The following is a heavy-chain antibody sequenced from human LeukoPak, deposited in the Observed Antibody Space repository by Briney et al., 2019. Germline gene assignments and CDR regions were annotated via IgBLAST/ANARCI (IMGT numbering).Heavy chain of an antibody. CDR3: ATYDDYHRSDLRTGGFDI. D-gene: IGHD3-22*01. Sequence: PSETLSLTCTVSGGSISSGSYYWSWIRQPAGKGLEWVGRIYTSGSTNYNPSLKSRVTISLDTSKNQFSMRLTSVTAADTAVYYCATYDDYHRSDLRTGGFDIWGQGTMVTVSS. CDR1: GGSISSGSYY. V-gene: IGHV4-61*02. CDR2: IYTSGST. J-gene: IGHJ3*02.